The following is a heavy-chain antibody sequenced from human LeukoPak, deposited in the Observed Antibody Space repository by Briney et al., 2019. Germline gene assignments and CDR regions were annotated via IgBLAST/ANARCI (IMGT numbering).Heavy chain of an antibody. V-gene: IGHV5-51*01. D-gene: IGHD1-26*01. Sequence: GESLQISCKGSGYSFTSYWIGWVRPMPGKGLEWMGFIYPGDSDTRYSPSFQGQVTISADKSISTAYLQWSSLKASDTAMYYCARHDPDSGSYYGGWFDPWGQGTLVTVSS. J-gene: IGHJ5*02. CDR2: IYPGDSDT. CDR3: ARHDPDSGSYYGGWFDP. CDR1: GYSFTSYW.